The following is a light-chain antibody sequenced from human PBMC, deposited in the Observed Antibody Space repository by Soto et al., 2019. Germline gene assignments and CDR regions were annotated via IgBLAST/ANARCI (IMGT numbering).Light chain of an antibody. CDR1: EAVSTN. J-gene: IGKJ1*01. Sequence: ERVMTQSPATLSVFPGEGATLSCRASEAVSTNLAWYQHKPGQAPRLLIYAASTRSTGVPARFSGSGPGTEFTLTISNLQSEDVATYYCQQYENWPWTFGQGTK. CDR3: QQYENWPWT. CDR2: AAS. V-gene: IGKV3-15*01.